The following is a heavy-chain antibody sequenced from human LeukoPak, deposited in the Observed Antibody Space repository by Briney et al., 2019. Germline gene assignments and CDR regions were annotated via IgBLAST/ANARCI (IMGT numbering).Heavy chain of an antibody. V-gene: IGHV1-2*07. CDR2: INPKNGGA. CDR1: GYTFIGHY. CDR3: ARASFWESPVNWFDP. Sequence: ASVKVSCKTSGYTFIGHYIHWVRQAPGQGLEWMGWINPKNGGANYAPRFRGRVTLTRDRSTSTVYMELTRLTSDDTAVYYCARASFWESPVNWFDPWGQGTLVTVSS. D-gene: IGHD3-16*01. J-gene: IGHJ5*02.